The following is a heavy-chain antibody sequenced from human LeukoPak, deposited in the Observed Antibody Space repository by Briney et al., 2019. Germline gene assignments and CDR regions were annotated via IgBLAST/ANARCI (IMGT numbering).Heavy chain of an antibody. CDR1: GFSVSGTH. CDR2: MYTGGTT. Sequence: GGSLRLSCAASGFSVSGTHMSWVRQAPGKGLEWVSAMYTGGTTYYADSVTGRFTVSRDTSRNTLFLHMDSLRAEDTAIYYCAKDEVTSGGGLASWGQGTLVIVSS. V-gene: IGHV3-53*01. CDR3: AKDEVTSGGGLAS. J-gene: IGHJ5*01. D-gene: IGHD2-21*02.